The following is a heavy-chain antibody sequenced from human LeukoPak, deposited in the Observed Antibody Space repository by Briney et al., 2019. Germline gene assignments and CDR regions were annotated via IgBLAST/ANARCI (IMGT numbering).Heavy chain of an antibody. CDR2: ISSSRTT. CDR1: GFTFSRYS. J-gene: IGHJ6*03. V-gene: IGHV3-48*01. Sequence: GSLRLSCSASGFTFSRYSMNWVRQAPGKGLEWVSSISSSRTTYYAESVKGRFTISRDNAQNSLFLQMNSLRAEDTAVYYCARGLPYIDVWGKGTTVTISS. CDR3: ARGLPYIDV.